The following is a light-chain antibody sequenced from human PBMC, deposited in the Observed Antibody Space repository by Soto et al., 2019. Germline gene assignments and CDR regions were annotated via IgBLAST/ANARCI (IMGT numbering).Light chain of an antibody. J-gene: IGKJ1*01. CDR3: QQYSSWVWT. CDR2: GAS. CDR1: QSISTN. V-gene: IGKV3-15*01. Sequence: EIVMTQFPATLSKSPGESATFSCRASQSISTNLAWYQQRPGQAPRLLMYGASTGATGIPARYSGSGSGTEFTLDISSLQSEDFAVYYCQQYSSWVWTFGQGPKVEIK.